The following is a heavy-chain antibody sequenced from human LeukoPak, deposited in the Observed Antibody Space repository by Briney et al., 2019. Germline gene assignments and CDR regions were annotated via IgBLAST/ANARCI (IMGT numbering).Heavy chain of an antibody. Sequence: GASVKVSCKASGYTFTGYYMHWVRQAPGQGLEWMGWINPNSGGTNYAQKFQGRVTITRDTSASTAYMELSSLRSEDMAVYYCARAGVTAGFVTSWFDPWGQGTLVTVSS. CDR2: INPNSGGT. J-gene: IGHJ5*02. CDR3: ARAGVTAGFVTSWFDP. CDR1: GYTFTGYY. V-gene: IGHV1-2*02. D-gene: IGHD6-13*01.